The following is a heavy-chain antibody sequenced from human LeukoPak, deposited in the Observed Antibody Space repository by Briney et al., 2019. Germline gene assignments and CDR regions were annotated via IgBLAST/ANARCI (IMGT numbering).Heavy chain of an antibody. CDR1: GFTFKNYA. CDR2: IGDTNGDT. D-gene: IGHD1-1*01. J-gene: IGHJ4*02. CDR3: GRDWKLDY. Sequence: GGSLRLSCAASGFTFKNYAMSWVRQAPGKGLEWVSAIGDTNGDTKYADSVKGRFTISRDNSRNTLYLHLDSLRVEDTAIYYCGRDWKLDYWGQGTLVTVSS. V-gene: IGHV3-23*01.